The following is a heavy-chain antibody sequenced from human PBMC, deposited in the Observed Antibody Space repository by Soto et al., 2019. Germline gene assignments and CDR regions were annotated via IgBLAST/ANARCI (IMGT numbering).Heavy chain of an antibody. D-gene: IGHD4-17*01. J-gene: IGHJ3*02. CDR1: GFTFSSYA. CDR2: ISSNGGST. V-gene: IGHV3-64*01. CDR3: ARDGLRQYAFDI. Sequence: GGSLRLSCAASGFTFSSYAMHWVRQAPGEGLEYVSAISSNGGSTHYANSVKGRFTISRDNSKNTLYLQMGSLRAEDMAVYYCARDGLRQYAFDIWGQGTMVTVSS.